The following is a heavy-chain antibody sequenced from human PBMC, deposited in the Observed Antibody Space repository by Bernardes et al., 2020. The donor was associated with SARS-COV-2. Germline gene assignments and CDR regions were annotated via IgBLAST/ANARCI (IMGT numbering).Heavy chain of an antibody. Sequence: GGSLRLSCAASGIPFSTFVMSWVRQAPGKGLEWVSGISYSGGTTYYADSVKGRFTISRDNSKNTLYLQMNSLRAEDTAEYYCANNPSHSTAVVYWGQGTLVTVSS. V-gene: IGHV3-23*01. J-gene: IGHJ4*02. CDR2: ISYSGGTT. CDR1: GIPFSTFV. CDR3: ANNPSHSTAVVY. D-gene: IGHD6-19*01.